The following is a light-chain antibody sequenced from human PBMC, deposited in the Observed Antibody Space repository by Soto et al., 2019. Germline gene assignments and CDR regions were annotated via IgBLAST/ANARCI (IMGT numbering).Light chain of an antibody. J-gene: IGKJ1*01. CDR2: KAS. CDR1: QTISSW. V-gene: IGKV1-5*03. CDR3: QHYNSYSEA. Sequence: DIQMTQSPSTLSGSVGDRVTISCRASQTISSWLAWYQQKPGKAPKLLIYKASTLRSGVPSRFSSSRTRTEYTHTINSLQPDDYATYNCQHYNSYSEAFSQGTK.